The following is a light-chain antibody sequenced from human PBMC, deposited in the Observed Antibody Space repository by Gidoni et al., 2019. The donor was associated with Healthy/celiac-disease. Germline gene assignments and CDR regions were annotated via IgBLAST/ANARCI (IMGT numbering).Light chain of an antibody. CDR3: QQRSNWPPVT. V-gene: IGKV3-11*01. J-gene: IGKJ3*01. Sequence: EIVLTQSPATLSFSPGERATLSCRASQSVSSYLAWYQQKPGQAPRLLINDASNRATGIPARFSGSASGTDFTLTISSLEPQDFSVYYCQQRSNWPPVTFGPGTKVDIK. CDR2: DAS. CDR1: QSVSSY.